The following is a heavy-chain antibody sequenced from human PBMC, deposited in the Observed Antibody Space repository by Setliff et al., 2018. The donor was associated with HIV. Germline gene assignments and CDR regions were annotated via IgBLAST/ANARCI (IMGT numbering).Heavy chain of an antibody. V-gene: IGHV4-59*11. Sequence: SETLSLTCTVSGDSISSHCCCWIWQPPGKGLEWIGYIYYSGSNNYNHSLHSLSIISADTYKNQIPLTLSSVTAADTDVYYCARVLTVGDCSAGSCDSRAYYDYHMDVWGKGTAVTVSS. CDR1: GDSISSHC. J-gene: IGHJ6*03. CDR2: IYYSGSN. D-gene: IGHD2-15*01. CDR3: ARVLTVGDCSAGSCDSRAYYDYHMDV.